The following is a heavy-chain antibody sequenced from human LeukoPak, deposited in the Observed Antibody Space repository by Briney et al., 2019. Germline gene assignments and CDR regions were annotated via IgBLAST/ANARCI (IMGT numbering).Heavy chain of an antibody. CDR2: IYYSGST. V-gene: IGHV4-39*07. CDR3: ARILRMLTEHFDY. CDR1: GGSISSSSYY. J-gene: IGHJ4*02. D-gene: IGHD4/OR15-4a*01. Sequence: PSETLSLTCTVSGGSISSSSYYWGWIRQPPGKGLEWIGSIYYSGSTYYNPSLKSRVTISVDTSKNQFSLKLSSVTAADTAVYYCARILRMLTEHFDYWGQGTLVTVSS.